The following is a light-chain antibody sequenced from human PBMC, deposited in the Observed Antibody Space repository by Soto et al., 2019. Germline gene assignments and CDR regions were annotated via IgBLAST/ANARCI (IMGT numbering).Light chain of an antibody. Sequence: DIRMTQSPSTLPASVGDRVTIPCRASQSISSWLAWYQQKPGKAPKLLIYKASSLESGVPSRFSGSGSGAAFTLTISSLQPDDFATYYCQQYNSYPLTFGGGTKVDIK. CDR2: KAS. V-gene: IGKV1-5*03. J-gene: IGKJ4*01. CDR1: QSISSW. CDR3: QQYNSYPLT.